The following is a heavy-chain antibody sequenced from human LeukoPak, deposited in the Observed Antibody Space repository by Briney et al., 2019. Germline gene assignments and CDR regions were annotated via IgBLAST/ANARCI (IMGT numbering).Heavy chain of an antibody. D-gene: IGHD5-18*01. CDR2: IGGSGGST. J-gene: IGHJ4*02. CDR1: GFTFSSYA. CDR3: AKAIEGVNTGMGH. V-gene: IGHV3-23*01. Sequence: GGSLRLSCAASGFTFSSYAMSWVRQAPGKGLEWVSVIGGSGGSTYYADSVKGWFTISRDNSKNTLYLQMNSLRAEDTAVYYCAKAIEGVNTGMGHWGQGTLVTVSS.